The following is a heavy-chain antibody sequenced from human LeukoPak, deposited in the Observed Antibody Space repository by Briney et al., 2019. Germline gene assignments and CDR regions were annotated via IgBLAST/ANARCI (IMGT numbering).Heavy chain of an antibody. Sequence: PGGSLRLSCTASGFTFSTYWINWVRQSPGKGLVWVALINGDGSTTTHADSVKGRFTISRDNAKNTAYLQMNSLRDEDTAVYFCARDYAGSPDYWGQGTLVTV. CDR3: ARDYAGSPDY. V-gene: IGHV3-74*03. CDR2: INGDGSTT. CDR1: GFTFSTYW. D-gene: IGHD3-10*01. J-gene: IGHJ4*02.